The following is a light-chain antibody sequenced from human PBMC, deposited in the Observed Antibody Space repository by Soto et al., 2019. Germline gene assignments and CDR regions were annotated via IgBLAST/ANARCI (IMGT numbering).Light chain of an antibody. CDR2: KAS. CDR1: QSISSW. Sequence: DIQMTQSPSTLSASVGDRVTITCRASQSISSWLAWYQQKPGKAPKLLIYKASSLESGDPSRFNGSGSGTEVTLTISSLQPDDFATYYCQQYNDYPWTFGQGTKVEIK. CDR3: QQYNDYPWT. J-gene: IGKJ1*01. V-gene: IGKV1-5*03.